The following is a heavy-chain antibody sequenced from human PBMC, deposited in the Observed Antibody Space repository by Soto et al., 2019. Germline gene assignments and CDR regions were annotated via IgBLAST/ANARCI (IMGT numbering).Heavy chain of an antibody. J-gene: IGHJ4*02. Sequence: SETLSLTCTVSGGSISSYYWSWIRQPPGKGLEWIGYIYYSGSTNYNPSLKSRVTISVDTSKNQFSLKLSSVTAADTAVYYCARRLRSSGSSGSSDYWGQGPLVTLSS. CDR2: IYYSGST. CDR3: ARRLRSSGSSGSSDY. CDR1: GGSISSYY. D-gene: IGHD3-22*01. V-gene: IGHV4-59*08.